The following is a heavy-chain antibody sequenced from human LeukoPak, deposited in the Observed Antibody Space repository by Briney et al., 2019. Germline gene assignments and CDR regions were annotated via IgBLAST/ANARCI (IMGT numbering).Heavy chain of an antibody. V-gene: IGHV1-2*02. CDR1: GYTFTGYY. D-gene: IGHD6-19*01. CDR2: INPNSGGT. CDR3: ASAGIAVAGKGDWFDP. Sequence: ASVKVSCKASGYTFTGYYMHWVRQAPGQGLEWMGWINPNSGGTNYAQKFQGRVTMTRDTSISTAYMELSSLRSEDTAVYYCASAGIAVAGKGDWFDPWGQGTLVTVSS. J-gene: IGHJ5*02.